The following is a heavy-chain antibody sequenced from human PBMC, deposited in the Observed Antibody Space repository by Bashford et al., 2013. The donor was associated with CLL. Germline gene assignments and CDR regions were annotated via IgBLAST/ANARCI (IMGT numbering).Heavy chain of an antibody. Sequence: ASVKVSCKASGYTFTSYDINWVRQATGQGLEWLGWMNPNSGNTGYAQRFQGRVTMTRNTSISTAYMELSSLSSEDTAVYYCARTYDSSGRIWFDPWGQGTLVTVSS. V-gene: IGHV1-8*01. J-gene: IGHJ5*02. D-gene: IGHD3-22*01. CDR1: GYTFTSYD. CDR2: MNPNSGNT. CDR3: ARTYDSSGRIWFDP.